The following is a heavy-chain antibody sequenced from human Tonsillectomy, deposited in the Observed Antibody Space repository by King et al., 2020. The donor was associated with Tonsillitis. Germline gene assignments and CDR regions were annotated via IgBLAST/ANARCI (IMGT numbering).Heavy chain of an antibody. V-gene: IGHV4-34*01. Sequence: VQLQQWGAGLLKPSETLSLTCAVYGGSFSGYYWSWIRQPPGKGLEWIGEINHSGSTNYNPSLKSRVTISVDTSKNQFSLKLSSVTAAETAVYYCARFPRSDYYDSSGYWKTFDPWGQGTLVTVSS. CDR1: GGSFSGYY. CDR3: ARFPRSDYYDSSGYWKTFDP. CDR2: INHSGST. J-gene: IGHJ5*02. D-gene: IGHD3-22*01.